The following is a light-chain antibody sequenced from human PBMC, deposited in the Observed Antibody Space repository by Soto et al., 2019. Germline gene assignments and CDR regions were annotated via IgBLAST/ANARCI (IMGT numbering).Light chain of an antibody. CDR3: SSYTTSDSVI. V-gene: IGLV2-14*03. CDR2: DVS. J-gene: IGLJ2*01. CDR1: RSDVGSYNY. Sequence: QSARTQPASVSGSPGQSITVSCTGPRSDVGSYNYVSWYQQHPYKAPKLLLYDVSDRPSGVSLRFSGSKSGNTASLTISGLQAEDEADYYCSSYTTSDSVIFGGGTKLTVL.